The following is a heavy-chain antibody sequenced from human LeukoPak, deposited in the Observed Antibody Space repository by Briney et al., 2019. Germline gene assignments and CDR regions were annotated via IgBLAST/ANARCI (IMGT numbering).Heavy chain of an antibody. V-gene: IGHV4-39*01. CDR2: IYYTGTT. J-gene: IGHJ4*02. Sequence: SETLSLTCIVSGVSIDRSDYSWGWIRQPPGAGLEWIGNIYYTGTTYYTPSLRGRLTISVDTSKNQFSLKLTSVTAADTAIYYCARLGPHGPFESWGQGTLVTVSS. CDR1: GVSIDRSDYS. CDR3: ARLGPHGPFES.